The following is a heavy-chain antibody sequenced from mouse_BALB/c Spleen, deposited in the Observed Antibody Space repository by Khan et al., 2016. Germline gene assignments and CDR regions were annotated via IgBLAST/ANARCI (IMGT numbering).Heavy chain of an antibody. J-gene: IGHJ2*01. Sequence: EVQLEESGGGLVKPGGSMKLSCAASGFTFSDAWMDWVRQSPEKGLEWVAEIRSKANNHATYYAVSVQGRFTISRHDAKSSVNLHINSLRAEDTCTYYCTRGGYVHFDRWGQGSTLTVSS. CDR1: GFTFSDAW. V-gene: IGHV6-6*01. D-gene: IGHD1-2*01. CDR2: IRSKANNHAT. CDR3: TRGGYVHFDR.